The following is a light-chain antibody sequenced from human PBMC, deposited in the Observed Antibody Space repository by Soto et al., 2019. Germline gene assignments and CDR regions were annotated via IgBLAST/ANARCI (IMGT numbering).Light chain of an antibody. CDR3: LKLDFFPPT. Sequence: DIRMTQSPSSLSASVGDRVTITCRASQAIRNSLGWYQQKPGKAPKRLIYATSILEGGVPPRFSGSGSATEFTLTINNLQPEDFATYYCLKLDFFPPTFGGGTKVEI. CDR1: QAIRNS. CDR2: ATS. J-gene: IGKJ4*01. V-gene: IGKV1-17*02.